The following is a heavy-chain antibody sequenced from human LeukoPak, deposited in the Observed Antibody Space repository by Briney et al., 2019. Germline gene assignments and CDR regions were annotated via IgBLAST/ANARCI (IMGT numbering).Heavy chain of an antibody. CDR2: TNAASGNT. D-gene: IGHD6-13*01. Sequence: GASVKVSCRASGYTFTNYAIHWVRQAPGQRLEWMGWTNAASGNTAYSQDFQGRVAITRDTSASTGYMELSSLTSEDMGVYFCVRGSHSSSWTFAYWGQGTLVTVSS. CDR3: VRGSHSSSWTFAY. CDR1: GYTFTNYA. V-gene: IGHV1-3*02. J-gene: IGHJ4*02.